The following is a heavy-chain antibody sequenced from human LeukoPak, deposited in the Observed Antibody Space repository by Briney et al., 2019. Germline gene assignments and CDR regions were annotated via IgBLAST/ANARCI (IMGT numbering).Heavy chain of an antibody. D-gene: IGHD3-10*01. J-gene: IGHJ5*02. CDR3: ARDSETGPGWFDP. V-gene: IGHV4-61*03. CDR1: GGSVGSGTYY. Sequence: PSETLSLTCTVSGGSVGSGTYYWSWIRQPPGKGLEWIGCIHYSGTTNYNPSLKSRVTISVDTSKNHFSLKLTSVTAADTAVYYCARDSETGPGWFDPWGQGTLVTVSS. CDR2: IHYSGTT.